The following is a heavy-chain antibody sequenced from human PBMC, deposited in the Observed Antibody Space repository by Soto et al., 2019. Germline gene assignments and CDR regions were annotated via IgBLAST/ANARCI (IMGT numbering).Heavy chain of an antibody. CDR2: ISWEGGSV. CDR3: AKDHDEDFGFDLDYMNY. Sequence: DVQLVESGGGLVQPGRSLRPSCAASGFNFDDYAMHWVRQAPGKNMEWVSGISWEGGSVGYADSVKGRFTISRDNAKNSLYLEMNDLRSEDTALYYCAKDHDEDFGFDLDYMNYWGQGTLVTVSS. CDR1: GFNFDDYA. V-gene: IGHV3-9*01. J-gene: IGHJ4*02. D-gene: IGHD5-12*01.